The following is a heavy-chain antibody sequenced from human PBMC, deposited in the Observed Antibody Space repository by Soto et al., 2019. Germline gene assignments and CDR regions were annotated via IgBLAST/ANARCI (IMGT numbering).Heavy chain of an antibody. CDR3: ARVPSYSSSWHGVLYYYGMDV. D-gene: IGHD6-13*01. CDR2: IGTAGDT. V-gene: IGHV3-13*01. Sequence: GGSLRLSCAASGFTFSSYDMHWVRQATGKGLEWVSAIGTAGDTYYPGSVKGRFTISRENAKNSLYLQMNSLRAEDTAVYYCARVPSYSSSWHGVLYYYGMDVWGQGTTVTVSS. CDR1: GFTFSSYD. J-gene: IGHJ6*02.